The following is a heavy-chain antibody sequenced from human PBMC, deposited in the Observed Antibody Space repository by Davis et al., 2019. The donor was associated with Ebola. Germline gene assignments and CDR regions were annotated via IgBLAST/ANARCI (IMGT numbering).Heavy chain of an antibody. D-gene: IGHD3-10*01. V-gene: IGHV3-23*01. CDR2: ISGSGGST. J-gene: IGHJ6*02. Sequence: GESLKISCAASGFTFSSYWMSWVRQAPGKGLEWVSAISGSGGSTYYTDSVKGRFTISRDNSKNTLYLQMNSLRAEDTAVYYCARWEYYYGSGSKGYGMDVWGQGTTVTVSS. CDR1: GFTFSSYW. CDR3: ARWEYYYGSGSKGYGMDV.